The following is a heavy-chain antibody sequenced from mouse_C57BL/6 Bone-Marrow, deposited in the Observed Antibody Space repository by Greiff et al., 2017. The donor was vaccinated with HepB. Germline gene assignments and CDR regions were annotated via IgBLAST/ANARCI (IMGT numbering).Heavy chain of an antibody. Sequence: VQLQQPGAELVKPGASVKMSCKASGYTFTSYWITWVKQRPGQGLEWIGDIYPGSGSTNYNEKFKSKATLTVDTSSSTASMQLSSLTSEDSAVYYCARGTTSVPRYAMDYWGQGTSVTVSS. CDR3: ARGTTSVPRYAMDY. CDR2: IYPGSGST. D-gene: IGHD1-1*01. CDR1: GYTFTSYW. V-gene: IGHV1-55*01. J-gene: IGHJ4*01.